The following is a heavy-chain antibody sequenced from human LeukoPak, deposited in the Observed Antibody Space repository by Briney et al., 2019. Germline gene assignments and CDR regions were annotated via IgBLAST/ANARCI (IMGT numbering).Heavy chain of an antibody. V-gene: IGHV3-21*01. CDR2: ISGSSTYI. J-gene: IGHJ4*02. CDR3: AREGLTQLQPIDF. Sequence: PGGSLRLSCAASGFTFSRYNMNWVRQAPGKGLEWVSSISGSSTYIYYGDSVKGRFTISRDNAKNSLYLQMNSLRVEDTAVYYCAREGLTQLQPIDFWGQGILVTVSS. CDR1: GFTFSRYN. D-gene: IGHD1-1*01.